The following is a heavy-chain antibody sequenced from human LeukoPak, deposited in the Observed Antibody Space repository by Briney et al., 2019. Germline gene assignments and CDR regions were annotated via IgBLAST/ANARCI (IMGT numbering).Heavy chain of an antibody. CDR3: ARGEYYYDGGY. D-gene: IGHD3-22*01. CDR2: IKRDGSEK. J-gene: IGHJ1*01. V-gene: IGHV3-7*04. CDR1: GLTFSSFW. Sequence: GGSLRLSCAAAGLTFSSFWMSWVRQAPGKGLEWVANIKRDGSEKYYVDSVKGRFTISRDNAKNSLYLQMNSLRVEDTAVYYCARGEYYYDGGYWGQGTLVTVSS.